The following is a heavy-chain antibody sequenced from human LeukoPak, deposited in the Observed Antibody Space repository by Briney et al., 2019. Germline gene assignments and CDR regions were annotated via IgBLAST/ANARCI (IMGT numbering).Heavy chain of an antibody. D-gene: IGHD5-12*01. CDR2: FGDTGMP. V-gene: IGHV3-23*01. J-gene: IGHJ2*01. CDR3: ARWDGYGDL. CDR1: GFSFSTYG. Sequence: GGSLRLSCVASGFSFSTYGMTWVRQAPGKGLEWVSGFGDTGMPHYRDSVKGRFSISRDNSKNTFYLQMNSLRAEDTATYYCARWDGYGDLWGRGTLVTVSS.